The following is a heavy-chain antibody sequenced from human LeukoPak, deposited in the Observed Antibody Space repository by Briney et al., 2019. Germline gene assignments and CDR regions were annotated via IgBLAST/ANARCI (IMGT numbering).Heavy chain of an antibody. CDR3: ATSHSSGWADY. J-gene: IGHJ4*02. CDR1: GHTFTDYY. Sequence: ASVKVSCKASGHTFTDYYMHWVRQAPGQGLEWVGWINPNSGDMDFAQKFQGRVTMTRDASVSTAYMDLSSLSSDDTALYYCATSHSSGWADYWGQGTLVTVSS. CDR2: INPNSGDM. V-gene: IGHV1-2*02. D-gene: IGHD6-19*01.